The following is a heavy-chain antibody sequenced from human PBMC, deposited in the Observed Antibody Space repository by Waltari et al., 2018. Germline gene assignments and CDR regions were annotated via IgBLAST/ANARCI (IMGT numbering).Heavy chain of an antibody. J-gene: IGHJ3*01. Sequence: QESGPRLVKPSETLSLTCTVSGVSITSNRHYWAWIRQSPGQGLEWIGTVSYSGATYISPSLKSRVSVSRDTSKNQLSLILGSVTAADMAVYYCATYIGASVGTAAFDVWGQGTMVTVSS. D-gene: IGHD5-12*01. V-gene: IGHV4-39*01. CDR2: VSYSGAT. CDR3: ATYIGASVGTAAFDV. CDR1: GVSITSNRHY.